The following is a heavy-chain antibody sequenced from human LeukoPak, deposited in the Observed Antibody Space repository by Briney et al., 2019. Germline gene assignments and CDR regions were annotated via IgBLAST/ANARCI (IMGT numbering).Heavy chain of an antibody. V-gene: IGHV3-7*05. CDR1: GFTFTTYW. Sequence: TGGSLRLSCAASGFTFTTYWMSWVCQAPGKGLEWVANINQDGIEKYYVASVRGRPTISRDNAKNSIYVQMNSLRAEDAAVYYCARGFDGYYGFDLWGQGTMVTVSS. D-gene: IGHD5-24*01. CDR2: INQDGIEK. CDR3: ARGFDGYYGFDL. J-gene: IGHJ3*01.